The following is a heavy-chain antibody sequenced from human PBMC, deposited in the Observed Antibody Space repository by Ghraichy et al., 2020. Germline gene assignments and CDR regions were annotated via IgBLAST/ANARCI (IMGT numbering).Heavy chain of an antibody. CDR3: AKDNDDSGDTAMLQH. CDR2: ISWNSGSI. CDR1: GFTFDDYA. D-gene: IGHD5-18*01. J-gene: IGHJ1*01. V-gene: IGHV3-9*01. Sequence: GGSLRLSCAASGFTFDDYAMHWVRQAPGKGLEWVSGISWNSGSIGYADSVKGRFTISRDNAKNSLYLQMNSLRAEDTALYYCAKDNDDSGDTAMLQHWGQGTLVTVSS.